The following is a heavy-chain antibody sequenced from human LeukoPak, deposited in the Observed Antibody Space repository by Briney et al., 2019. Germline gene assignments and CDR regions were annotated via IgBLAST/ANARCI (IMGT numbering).Heavy chain of an antibody. CDR1: GGSISSGDYY. D-gene: IGHD4-17*01. CDR2: IYYSGST. V-gene: IGHV4-30-4*02. CDR3: ARGDSGDYPDFYYYAMDV. Sequence: SETLSLTCTVSGGSISSGDYYWSWIRQPPGKGLEWIGYIYYSGSTYYNPSLKSRVTMSVDTSKNHFSLKLSSVTAADTGVYYCARGDSGDYPDFYYYAMDVWGQGTTVTVSS. J-gene: IGHJ6*02.